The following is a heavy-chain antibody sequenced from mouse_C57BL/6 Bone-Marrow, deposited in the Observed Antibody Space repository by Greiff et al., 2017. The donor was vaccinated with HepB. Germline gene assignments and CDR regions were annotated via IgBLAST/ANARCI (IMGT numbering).Heavy chain of an antibody. J-gene: IGHJ4*01. V-gene: IGHV5-4*01. CDR1: GFTFSSYA. CDR3: ARDLYSNYDYYAMDY. CDR2: ISDGGSYT. D-gene: IGHD2-5*01. Sequence: VKLVESGGGLVKPGGSLKLSCAASGFTFSSYAMSWVRQTPEKRLEWVATISDGGSYTYYTDNVKGRFTISRDNAKNNLYLQMSHLKSEDTAMYYCARDLYSNYDYYAMDYWGQGTSVTVSS.